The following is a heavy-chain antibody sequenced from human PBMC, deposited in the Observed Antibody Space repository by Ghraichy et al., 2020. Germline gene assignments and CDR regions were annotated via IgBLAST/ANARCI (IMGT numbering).Heavy chain of an antibody. CDR3: AKDRKNYDILTGYSDY. D-gene: IGHD3-9*01. V-gene: IGHV3-30*18. CDR1: GFTFSSYG. CDR2: ISYDGSNK. J-gene: IGHJ4*02. Sequence: GGSLRLSCAASGFTFSSYGMHWVRQAPGKGLEWVAVISYDGSNKYYADSVKGRFTISRDNSKNTLYLQMNSLRAEDTAVYYCAKDRKNYDILTGYSDYWGQGTLVTVSS.